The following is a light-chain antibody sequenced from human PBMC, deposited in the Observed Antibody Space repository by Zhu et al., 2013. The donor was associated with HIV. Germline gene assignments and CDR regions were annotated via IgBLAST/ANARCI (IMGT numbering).Light chain of an antibody. Sequence: EIVLTQSPGTLSLSPGERATLSCRASQSVTGTFLAWYRKRPGQAPRVLIYGASTRATGIPDRFSGSGSGTNFTLTISRLEPEDFAVYYCQQYATSPYNFGQGTKLXIK. CDR1: QSVTGTF. CDR3: QQYATSPYN. V-gene: IGKV3-20*01. CDR2: GAS. J-gene: IGKJ2*01.